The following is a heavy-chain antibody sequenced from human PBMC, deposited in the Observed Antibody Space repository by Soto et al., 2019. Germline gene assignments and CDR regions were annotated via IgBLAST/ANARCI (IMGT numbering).Heavy chain of an antibody. J-gene: IGHJ4*02. Sequence: EVQLLESGGGLVQPGGSLRLSCAASGFTFSSYAMSWVRQAPGKGLEWVSAISGSGGSTYYADSVKGRFTISRDNSKNTLYLQMNSLGAEDTAVYYCAKTAYYYDSSGYPGYFDYWGQGTLVTVSS. CDR3: AKTAYYYDSSGYPGYFDY. D-gene: IGHD3-22*01. V-gene: IGHV3-23*01. CDR2: ISGSGGST. CDR1: GFTFSSYA.